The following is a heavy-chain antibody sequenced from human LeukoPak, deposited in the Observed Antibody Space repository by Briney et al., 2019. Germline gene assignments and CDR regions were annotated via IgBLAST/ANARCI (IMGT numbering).Heavy chain of an antibody. CDR1: GFTFSSYA. Sequence: PGGSLRLSCAASGFTFSSYAMSWVRQAPGKGLEWVSAISGSGGSTYYADSVKGRFTISRDNSKNTLYLQMNSLRAEDTAVYYCAKDHLGYCSGGSCSTTYFDCWGQGTLVTVSS. V-gene: IGHV3-23*01. CDR3: AKDHLGYCSGGSCSTTYFDC. J-gene: IGHJ4*02. CDR2: ISGSGGST. D-gene: IGHD2-15*01.